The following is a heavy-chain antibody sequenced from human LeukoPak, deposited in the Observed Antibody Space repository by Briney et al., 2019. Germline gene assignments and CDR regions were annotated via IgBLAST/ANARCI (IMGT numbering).Heavy chain of an antibody. J-gene: IGHJ4*02. Sequence: PGGSLRLSCTASGFTFSRCWMHWVRQAPGKGLVWVSRISGDGSTTNYAESVKGRFTISRDNAKNTLYLQMSSLRVEDTAVYCCGRGSGVADYWGQGALVTVSS. CDR2: ISGDGSTT. CDR1: GFTFSRCW. CDR3: GRGSGVADY. D-gene: IGHD7-27*01. V-gene: IGHV3-74*01.